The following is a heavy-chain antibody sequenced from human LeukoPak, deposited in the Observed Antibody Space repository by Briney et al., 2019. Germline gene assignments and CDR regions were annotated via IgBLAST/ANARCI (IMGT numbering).Heavy chain of an antibody. CDR2: ISAYNGNT. D-gene: IGHD3-9*01. CDR1: GYTFTSYG. CDR3: ASARAGYFDWLFNY. V-gene: IGHV1-18*01. Sequence: ASVKVSCMASGYTFTSYGISWVRQAPGQGLEWMGWISAYNGNTNYAQKLQGRVTMTTDTSTSTAYMELRSLRSDDTAVYYCASARAGYFDWLFNYWGQGTLVTVSS. J-gene: IGHJ4*02.